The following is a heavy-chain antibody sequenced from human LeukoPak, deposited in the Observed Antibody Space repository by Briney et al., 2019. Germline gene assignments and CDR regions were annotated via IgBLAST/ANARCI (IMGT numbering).Heavy chain of an antibody. CDR2: IYYSGST. V-gene: IGHV4-30-4*08. Sequence: PSETLSLTCTVSGGSISSGDYYWSWIRQPPWKGLEWIGYIYYSGSTYYNPSLKSRVTISVDTSKNQFSLKLSSVTAADTAVYYCARNIVATISFDYWGQGTLVTVSS. CDR3: ARNIVATISFDY. J-gene: IGHJ4*02. D-gene: IGHD5-12*01. CDR1: GGSISSGDYY.